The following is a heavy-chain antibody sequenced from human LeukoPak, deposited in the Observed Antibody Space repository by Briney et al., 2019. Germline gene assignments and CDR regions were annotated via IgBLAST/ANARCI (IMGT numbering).Heavy chain of an antibody. Sequence: KPSETLSLTCTVSGGSISSSTYYWGWIRQPPGEGLEWIGSINHGGSSYYNPSPMSRVTISGDTSKNQFSLRLSSVTAADTAVYHCARRIVGTMSDFWGQGILVTASS. CDR1: GGSISSSTYY. CDR3: ARRIVGTMSDF. V-gene: IGHV4-39*01. CDR2: INHGGSS. J-gene: IGHJ4*02. D-gene: IGHD1-1*01.